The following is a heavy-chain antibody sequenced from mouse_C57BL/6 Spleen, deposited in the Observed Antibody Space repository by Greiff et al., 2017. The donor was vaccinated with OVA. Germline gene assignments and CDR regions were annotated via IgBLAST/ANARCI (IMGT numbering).Heavy chain of an antibody. J-gene: IGHJ2*01. CDR3: ERSAITTVVATDDFDY. CDR2: IDPSDSET. CDR1: GYTFTSYW. Sequence: QVQLQQPGAELVRPGSSVKLSCKASGYTFTSYWMHWVKQRPIQGLEWIGNIDPSDSETHYNQKFKDKATLTVDKSSSTAYMQLSSLTSEDSAVYYGERSAITTVVATDDFDYWGQGTTLTVSS. V-gene: IGHV1-52*01. D-gene: IGHD1-1*01.